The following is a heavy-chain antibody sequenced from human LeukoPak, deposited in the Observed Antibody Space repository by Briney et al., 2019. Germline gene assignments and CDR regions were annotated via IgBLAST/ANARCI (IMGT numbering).Heavy chain of an antibody. CDR2: INHSGST. CDR3: AKSGSGVEESYYYYGMDV. Sequence: SETLSLTCAVYGGSFSGYYWSWIRQPPGKGLEWIGEINHSGSTNYNPSLKSRVTISVDTSKNQFSLKLSSVTAADTAVYYCAKSGSGVEESYYYYGMDVWGQGTTVTVSS. J-gene: IGHJ6*02. D-gene: IGHD3-10*01. CDR1: GGSFSGYY. V-gene: IGHV4-34*01.